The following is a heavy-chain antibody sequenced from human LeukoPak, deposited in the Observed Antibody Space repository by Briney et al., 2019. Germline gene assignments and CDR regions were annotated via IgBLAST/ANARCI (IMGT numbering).Heavy chain of an antibody. CDR3: ASPPLSSAMYYAH. CDR1: GYNFSGHY. Sequence: ASVKFSCKASGYNFSGHYMHWVRQAPGQGLEWMGWIKPSNGDTKYAQNFQGRVTMTRDTSISTAYMELSSLRSDDTAVYYCASPPLSSAMYYAHWGQGTLVTVSS. V-gene: IGHV1-2*02. D-gene: IGHD1-26*01. CDR2: IKPSNGDT. J-gene: IGHJ4*02.